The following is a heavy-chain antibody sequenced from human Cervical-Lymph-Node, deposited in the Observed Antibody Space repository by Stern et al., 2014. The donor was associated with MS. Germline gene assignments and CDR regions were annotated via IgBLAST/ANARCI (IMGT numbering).Heavy chain of an antibody. CDR1: GYTFTTYA. V-gene: IGHV7-4-1*02. CDR3: ARGWLGPDWYFDL. J-gene: IGHJ2*01. D-gene: IGHD5-12*01. Sequence: VQLVQSGSEVKKPGASVKVSCKASGYTFTTYAMNWVRQAPGQGLEWMGWINATTGNPTYAPSFTVRFVFSLDTSVSTACLQISSLRANDTAVYYCARGWLGPDWYFDLWGRGTLVTVSS. CDR2: INATTGNP.